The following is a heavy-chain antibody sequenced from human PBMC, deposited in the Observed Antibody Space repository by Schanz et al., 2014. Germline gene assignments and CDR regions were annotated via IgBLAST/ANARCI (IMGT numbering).Heavy chain of an antibody. V-gene: IGHV1-46*03. Sequence: QVQLLQSGAEVHKPGASLKISCKASGYTFTNFFLHWVRQAPGQGLEWMGIINPIGGSTTYAQKFRGAVTLTTDTSTDTAYLELTSLRSEDTAVYYCTTQQLGSHYLYGMDVWGQGTTVTVS. CDR1: GYTFTNFF. J-gene: IGHJ6*02. CDR2: INPIGGST. D-gene: IGHD6-13*01. CDR3: TTQQLGSHYLYGMDV.